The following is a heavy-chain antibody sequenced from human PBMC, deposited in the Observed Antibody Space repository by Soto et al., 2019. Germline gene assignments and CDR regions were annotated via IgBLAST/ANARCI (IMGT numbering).Heavy chain of an antibody. V-gene: IGHV4-30-2*01. Sequence: QLQLQESSSGLVKPSQTLSLTCAVSGGSISSGGYSWSWIRQPPGKGLEWIGYIYHSGSTYYNPSLKSRVTISVDRSKNQFSLKLSSVTAADTAVYYCASLRSGWGIDYWGQGTLVTVSS. CDR2: IYHSGST. J-gene: IGHJ4*02. CDR3: ASLRSGWGIDY. D-gene: IGHD6-19*01. CDR1: GGSISSGGYS.